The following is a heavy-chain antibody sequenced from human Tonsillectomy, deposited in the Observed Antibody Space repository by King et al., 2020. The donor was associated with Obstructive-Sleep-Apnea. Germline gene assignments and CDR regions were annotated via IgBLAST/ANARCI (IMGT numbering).Heavy chain of an antibody. Sequence: VQLVESGGGVVQPGRSLRLSCAASGFTFSSYAMHWVRQAPGKGLEWVAVISYDGSNKYYADSVKGRFTISRDNSKNTLYLQMNSLRAEDTAVYYCARDLIPWTYFDWLRAYYVMVVWGQGTTVTVSS. CDR1: GFTFSSYA. V-gene: IGHV3-30*04. CDR2: ISYDGSNK. J-gene: IGHJ6*02. CDR3: ARDLIPWTYFDWLRAYYVMVV. D-gene: IGHD3-9*01.